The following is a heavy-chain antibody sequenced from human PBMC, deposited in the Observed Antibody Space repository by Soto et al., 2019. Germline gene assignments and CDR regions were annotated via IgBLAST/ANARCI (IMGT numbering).Heavy chain of an antibody. D-gene: IGHD3-3*01. CDR2: IIPIFGTA. J-gene: IGHJ6*02. CDR1: GGTFRSYA. CDR3: AREGHKYYDFWSCYYYGMAV. V-gene: IGHV1-69*01. Sequence: QVQLVQSGAEVKKPGSSVKVSCKASGGTFRSYAISWVRQAPGQGLEWMGGIIPIFGTANYAQKFQGRVTITADESTSTAYMELSSLRSEDTAVYYCAREGHKYYDFWSCYYYGMAVWGQGTTVTVSS.